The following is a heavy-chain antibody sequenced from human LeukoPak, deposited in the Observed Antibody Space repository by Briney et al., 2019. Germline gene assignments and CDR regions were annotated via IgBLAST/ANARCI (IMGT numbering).Heavy chain of an antibody. CDR2: ISYSGST. CDR1: GDSISSYH. D-gene: IGHD3-16*01. J-gene: IGHJ4*02. CDR3: ARVGRGDHTWGSYSFDH. V-gene: IGHV4-59*01. Sequence: PSETLSLTCTVSGDSISSYHWSWIRQPPGKGLEWIGYISYSGSTKYNPSLESRVTISIDTSKNQFSLNLSSVTAADTALYYCARVGRGDHTWGSYSFDHWGQGTLVTVCS.